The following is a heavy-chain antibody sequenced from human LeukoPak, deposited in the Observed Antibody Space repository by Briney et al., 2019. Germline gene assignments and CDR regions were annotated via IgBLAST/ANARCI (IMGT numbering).Heavy chain of an antibody. CDR1: GFTFSSYG. CDR3: AKDRYSYAFEYSDS. D-gene: IGHD5-18*01. CDR2: ISNDGSKK. V-gene: IGHV3-30*18. J-gene: IGHJ4*02. Sequence: QPGGSLRLSCAASGFTFSSYGMHWVRQAPGKGLGWVAVISNDGSKKYYADSVKGRFTISRDNSKNTLSLQVSSLRTEDTAVYYCAKDRYSYAFEYSDSWGQGTLVTVSS.